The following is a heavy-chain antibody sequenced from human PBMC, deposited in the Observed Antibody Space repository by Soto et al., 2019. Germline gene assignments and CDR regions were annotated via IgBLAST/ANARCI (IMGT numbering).Heavy chain of an antibody. CDR3: ARGHHSMDV. Sequence: QVQLVESGGGLAKPGGSLRLSCAASGFTFSDHYMSWIRQAPGKGLEWISYINPSGTNTDYADSVKGRFTISRDNAETSLYLQMNSLRAEDTALYYCARGHHSMDVWGQGATVTVSS. V-gene: IGHV3-11*06. J-gene: IGHJ6*02. CDR2: INPSGTNT. CDR1: GFTFSDHY.